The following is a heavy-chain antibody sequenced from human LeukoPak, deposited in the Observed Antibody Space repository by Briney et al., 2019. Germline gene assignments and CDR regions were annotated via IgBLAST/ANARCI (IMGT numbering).Heavy chain of an antibody. CDR1: GGSFSGYY. CDR2: INDSGSI. D-gene: IGHD5-24*01. V-gene: IGHV4-34*01. Sequence: PSETLSLTCAVYGGSFSGYYWSWIRQPPGKGLEWIGEINDSGSINYNPSLKSRVTISVDTSKNQFSLKLSSVTAADTAVYYCARDLIDGYNPMLINYWGQGTVVTVSS. J-gene: IGHJ4*02. CDR3: ARDLIDGYNPMLINY.